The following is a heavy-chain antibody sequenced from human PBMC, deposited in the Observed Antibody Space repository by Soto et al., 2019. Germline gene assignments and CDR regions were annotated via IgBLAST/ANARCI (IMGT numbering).Heavy chain of an antibody. D-gene: IGHD5-12*01. Sequence: PSETLSLTCTVFGGSISSYYWSWIRQPPRKGLEWIGYIYYSGSTNYNPSLKSRVTISVDTSKNQFSLKLSSVTAADTAGYYCARSFVYHAYDYRPTGQNDFDFWGQGTLVTVSS. CDR2: IYYSGST. CDR3: ARSFVYHAYDYRPTGQNDFDF. V-gene: IGHV4-59*01. CDR1: GGSISSYY. J-gene: IGHJ4*02.